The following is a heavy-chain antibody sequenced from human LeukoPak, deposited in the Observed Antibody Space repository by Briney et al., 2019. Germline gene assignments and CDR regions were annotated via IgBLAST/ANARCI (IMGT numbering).Heavy chain of an antibody. CDR1: GYSFTNQD. V-gene: IGHV1-3*03. Sequence: ASVKVSCKASGYSFTNQDMHWVRQAPGQSLEWMGCINPGNGDTKYSQEFQGRVTITSDTSATTAYMELSSLSSEDKAVYYCTLYNYWSQGTLVTVSS. D-gene: IGHD1-14*01. CDR2: INPGNGDT. J-gene: IGHJ4*02. CDR3: TLYNY.